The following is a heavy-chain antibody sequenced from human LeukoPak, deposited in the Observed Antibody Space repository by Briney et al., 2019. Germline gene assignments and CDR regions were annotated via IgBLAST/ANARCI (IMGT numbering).Heavy chain of an antibody. V-gene: IGHV3-30-3*01. J-gene: IGHJ4*02. CDR1: GFTFSSYA. CDR3: ASPGGYGYGNY. Sequence: GSLRLSCAASGFTFSSYAMHWVRQAPGRGLERVAVISYDGSNKYYADSVKGRFTISRDNSKNTLYLQMNSLRAKDTAVYYCASPGGYGYGNYWGQGTLGTVSS. D-gene: IGHD5-12*01. CDR2: ISYDGSNK.